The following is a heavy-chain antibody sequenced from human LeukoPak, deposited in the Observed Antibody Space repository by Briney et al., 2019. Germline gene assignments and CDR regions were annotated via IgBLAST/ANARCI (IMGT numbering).Heavy chain of an antibody. J-gene: IGHJ4*02. D-gene: IGHD6-6*01. V-gene: IGHV4-39*01. CDR3: ARHKQLAVDY. CDR2: IYYSGST. Sequence: SETLSLTCTVSGGSISSSSYYWGWIRQPPGKGLEWIGSIYYSGSTYYNPSLKGRVTISVDTSKNQFSLKLSSVTAADTAVYYCARHKQLAVDYWGQGTLVTVSS. CDR1: GGSISSSSYY.